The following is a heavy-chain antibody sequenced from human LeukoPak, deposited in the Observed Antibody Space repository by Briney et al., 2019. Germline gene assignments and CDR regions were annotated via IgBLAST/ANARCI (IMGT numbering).Heavy chain of an antibody. Sequence: ASVKVSCKASGYTFTGYYMHWVRQAPGQGLEWMGWINPNSGGTNYAQKFQGRVTMIRDTSISTAYMELSRLRSDDTAVYYCARISSGWFQHTLDYWGQGTLVTVSS. CDR1: GYTFTGYY. CDR2: INPNSGGT. CDR3: ARISSGWFQHTLDY. D-gene: IGHD6-19*01. V-gene: IGHV1-2*02. J-gene: IGHJ4*02.